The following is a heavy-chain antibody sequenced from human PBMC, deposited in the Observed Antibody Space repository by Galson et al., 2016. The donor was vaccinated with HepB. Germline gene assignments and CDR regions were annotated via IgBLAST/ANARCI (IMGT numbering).Heavy chain of an antibody. D-gene: IGHD2-2*01. V-gene: IGHV3-33*01. J-gene: IGHJ6*03. Sequence: SLRLSCAASGFTFSSYGMHWVRQAPGKGLEWVAVIWYDESNTYYADSVKGRFTISRDNSKNTLYLQMNSLRAEDKDVYYCARYGVVVAAAIYYYYYMDVWGKETTVTVSS. CDR2: IWYDESNT. CDR3: ARYGVVVAAAIYYYYYMDV. CDR1: GFTFSSYG.